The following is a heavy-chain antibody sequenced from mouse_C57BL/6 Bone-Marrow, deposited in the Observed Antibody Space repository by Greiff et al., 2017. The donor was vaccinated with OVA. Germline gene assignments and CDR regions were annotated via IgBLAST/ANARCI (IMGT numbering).Heavy chain of an antibody. J-gene: IGHJ2*01. CDR1: GYTFTSYT. Sequence: QVQLQQSGAELARPGASVKMSCKASGYTFTSYTMHWVKQRPGQGLEWIGYINPSSGYTKYNQKFKDKATLTADKSSSTAYMQLSSLTSEDSAVYYCARYGVRRCECYDSSYVYYFDYWGQGTTLTVSS. D-gene: IGHD1-1*01. CDR3: ARYGVRRCECYDSSYVYYFDY. CDR2: INPSSGYT. V-gene: IGHV1-4*01.